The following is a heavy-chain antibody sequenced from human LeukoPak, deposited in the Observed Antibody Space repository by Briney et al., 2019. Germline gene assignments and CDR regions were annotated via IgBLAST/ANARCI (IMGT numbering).Heavy chain of an antibody. CDR3: ARDSGSYQWASDY. V-gene: IGHV4-39*02. J-gene: IGHJ4*02. CDR2: IYHSGNT. Sequence: PSQTLSLTCIVSGGSISSGLYHWAWPRQPPGKGLEWIGTIYHSGNTYYNPVLKSRVTIFIDTANNMFSLRLTSVTAADTAVYYCARDSGSYQWASDYWGQGTLVTVSS. CDR1: GGSISSGLYH. D-gene: IGHD1-26*01.